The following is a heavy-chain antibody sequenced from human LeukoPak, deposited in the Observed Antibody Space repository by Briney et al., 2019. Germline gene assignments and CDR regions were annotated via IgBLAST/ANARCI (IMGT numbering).Heavy chain of an antibody. D-gene: IGHD3-9*01. CDR1: GFTFSSYS. V-gene: IGHV3-48*01. CDR3: ASLRVLRYFDWLPARDY. CDR2: ISSSSSTI. J-gene: IGHJ4*02. Sequence: GGSLRLSCAASGFTFSSYSMNWVRQAPGKGLEWVSYISSSSSTIYYADSVKGRFTISRDNAKNSLYLQMNSLRAEDTAVYYCASLRVLRYFDWLPARDYWGQGNLVTVSS.